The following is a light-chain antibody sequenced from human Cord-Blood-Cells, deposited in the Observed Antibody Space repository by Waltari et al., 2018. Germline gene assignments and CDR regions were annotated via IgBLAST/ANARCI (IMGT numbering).Light chain of an antibody. CDR3: QQYYSYPLT. CDR1: QGISSY. J-gene: IGKJ3*01. CDR2: AAS. V-gene: IGKV1-8*01. Sequence: AIRMTQSPSPFSASTGDRVTITCRASQGISSYLAWYQQKPGEAPKLLIYAASTLQSGVPSRFSGRGAGTDFTLTISCLQSEDCATYYCQQYYSYPLTFGPGTKVDIK.